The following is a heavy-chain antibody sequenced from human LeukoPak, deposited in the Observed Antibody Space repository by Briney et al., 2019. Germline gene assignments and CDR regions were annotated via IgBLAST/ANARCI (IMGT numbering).Heavy chain of an antibody. CDR2: IIPIFGTA. CDR3: ARGYYDSSGYYDY. Sequence: SVKVSCKASGGTFSSYAISWVRQAPGQGLEWMGGIIPIFGTANYAQKFQGRVTMTRDTSTSTVYMELSSLRSEDTAVYYCARGYYDSSGYYDYWGQGTLVTVSS. D-gene: IGHD3-22*01. J-gene: IGHJ4*02. CDR1: GGTFSSYA. V-gene: IGHV1-69*05.